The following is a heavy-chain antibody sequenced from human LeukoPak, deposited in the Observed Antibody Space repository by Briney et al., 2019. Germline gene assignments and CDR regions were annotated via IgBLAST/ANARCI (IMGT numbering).Heavy chain of an antibody. CDR1: GFTFGDYA. V-gene: IGHV3-49*04. CDR2: IASETYGGTA. Sequence: GGSLRLSCTASGFTFGDYAMTWVRQTPGKGLEWVGFIASETYGGTAEYAASVKGRFIISRDDSKSIAYLQMNSLKTEDTAVYYCTRDQTPYYWGQGTLVTVSS. J-gene: IGHJ4*02. CDR3: TRDQTPYY.